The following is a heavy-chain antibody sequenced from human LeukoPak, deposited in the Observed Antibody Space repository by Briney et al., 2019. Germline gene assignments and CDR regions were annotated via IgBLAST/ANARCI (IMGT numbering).Heavy chain of an antibody. CDR2: INWNGGST. J-gene: IGHJ4*02. D-gene: IGHD1-26*01. V-gene: IGHV3-20*04. CDR3: ARESNGSYFHYFDY. CDR1: GFTFDDYG. Sequence: GGSLRLSCAASGFTFDDYGMSWVRQAPGKGLEWVSGINWNGGSTGYADSVKGRFTISRDNAKNSLYLQMNSLRAEDTALYYCARESNGSYFHYFDYWGQGTLVTVSS.